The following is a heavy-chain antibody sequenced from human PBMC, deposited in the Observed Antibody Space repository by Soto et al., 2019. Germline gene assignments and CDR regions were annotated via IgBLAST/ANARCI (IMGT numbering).Heavy chain of an antibody. J-gene: IGHJ3*02. V-gene: IGHV3-30*18. D-gene: IGHD5-12*01. Sequence: GGSLRLSCAASGFTFSSYGMHWVRQAPGKGLEWVAVISYDGSNKYYADSVKGRFTISRDNSKNTLYLQMNSLRAEDTAVYYCAKPSLRDGYNYIMAFDIWGQGTMVTVSS. CDR1: GFTFSSYG. CDR2: ISYDGSNK. CDR3: AKPSLRDGYNYIMAFDI.